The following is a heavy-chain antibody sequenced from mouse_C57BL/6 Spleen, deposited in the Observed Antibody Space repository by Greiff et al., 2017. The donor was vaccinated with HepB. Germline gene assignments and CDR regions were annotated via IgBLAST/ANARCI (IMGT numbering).Heavy chain of an antibody. Sequence: QVQLQQPGAELVKPGASVKLSCKASGYTFTSYWMHWVKQRPRQGLEWIGMIHPNSGSTNYNEKFKSKATLTVDKSSSTAYMQLSSLTSEDSAVYYCAKDYDLYFDYWGQGTTLTVSS. D-gene: IGHD2-4*01. CDR3: AKDYDLYFDY. CDR1: GYTFTSYW. J-gene: IGHJ2*01. V-gene: IGHV1-64*01. CDR2: IHPNSGST.